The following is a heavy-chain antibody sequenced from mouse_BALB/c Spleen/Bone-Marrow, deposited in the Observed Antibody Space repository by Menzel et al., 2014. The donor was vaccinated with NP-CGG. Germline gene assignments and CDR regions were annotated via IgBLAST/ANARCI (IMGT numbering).Heavy chain of an antibody. J-gene: IGHJ3*01. D-gene: IGHD1-1*01. CDR1: GYTFTSYT. V-gene: IGHV1-4*02. Sequence: QVQLQQSAAELVRPGASVKMSCKASGYTFTSYTMHWVKQRPGQGLEWIGYIDPSSGYTEYNQKFKDRTTLTADKSSSTAYMQLSSLTSEDSAVYYCERIYYYGGSFASGGQGTRVTVSA. CDR2: IDPSSGYT. CDR3: ERIYYYGGSFAS.